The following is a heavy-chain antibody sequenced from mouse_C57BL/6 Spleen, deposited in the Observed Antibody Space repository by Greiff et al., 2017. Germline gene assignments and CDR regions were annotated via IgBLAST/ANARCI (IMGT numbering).Heavy chain of an antibody. Sequence: VQLQQSGPELVKPGASVKISCKASGYSFTDYNMNWVKQSNGKSLEWIGVIYPSYGTTSYNQKFKGKATLTVDQSSSTAYMQLNSLTSEDSAVYYGANFGYDDEAGFAGWGQGTLVTVSA. CDR1: GYSFTDYN. CDR2: IYPSYGTT. V-gene: IGHV1-39*01. CDR3: ANFGYDDEAGFAG. D-gene: IGHD2-4*01. J-gene: IGHJ3*01.